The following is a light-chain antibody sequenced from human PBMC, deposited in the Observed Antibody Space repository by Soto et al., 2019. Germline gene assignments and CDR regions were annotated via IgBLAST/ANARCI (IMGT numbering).Light chain of an antibody. Sequence: DIQMTQSPASLSASVGGRVTSTCRASQSIDSWLAWYQHKPGKAPKLLIFKASTLETGVPSRFSGSGSETEFTLTISSLQPDDSATYYCQPYNSYSRTFGQGTKVDIK. CDR3: QPYNSYSRT. CDR2: KAS. J-gene: IGKJ1*01. V-gene: IGKV1-5*03. CDR1: QSIDSW.